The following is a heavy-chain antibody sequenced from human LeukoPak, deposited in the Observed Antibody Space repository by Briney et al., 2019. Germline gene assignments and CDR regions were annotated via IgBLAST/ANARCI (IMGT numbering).Heavy chain of an antibody. V-gene: IGHV1-69*01. D-gene: IGHD2-15*01. CDR3: KGGYCSGGTCYIRGFDP. J-gene: IGHJ5*02. CDR2: IIPSFGTA. Sequence: SVKVSCKASGGAFSNYAISWMRQAPGQGPEWMGGIIPSFGTANYAQKFEGRVNITADESTNIAYMELRSLRSEDAAVYCAKGGYCSGGTCYIRGFDPWGQGTLVTVSS. CDR1: GGAFSNYA.